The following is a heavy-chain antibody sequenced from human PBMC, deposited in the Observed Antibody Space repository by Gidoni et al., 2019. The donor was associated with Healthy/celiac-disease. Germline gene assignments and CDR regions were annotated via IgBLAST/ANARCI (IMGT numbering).Heavy chain of an antibody. CDR2: ISAYNGNT. D-gene: IGHD3-10*01. CDR1: GYTFTSYG. CDR3: ARDVMEWFGELFPSFDY. J-gene: IGHJ4*02. V-gene: IGHV1-18*01. Sequence: QVQLVQSGAEVKKPGASVKVSCQASGYTFTSYGISWVRPAPGQGLEWLGWISAYNGNTNYAQKLQGRVTMTTDTSTSTAYMELRSLRSDDTAVYYCARDVMEWFGELFPSFDYWGQGTLVTVSS.